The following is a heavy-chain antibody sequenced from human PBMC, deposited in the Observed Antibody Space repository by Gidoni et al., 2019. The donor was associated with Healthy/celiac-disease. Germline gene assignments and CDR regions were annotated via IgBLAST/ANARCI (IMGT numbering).Heavy chain of an antibody. CDR2: TYYRSKLYN. Sequence: QVQLQQSGPGLVKPSQTLSLTCALSGDSVASNRAAWTWIRQSPARGLEWLGRTYYRSKLYNDYAVSVKSRITINPDTSKNQFSLQLNSVTPEDTAVYYCARDVGEYYDILTVYYTNWYFDLCGRGTLVTVSS. CDR3: ARDVGEYYDILTVYYTNWYFDL. CDR1: GDSVASNRAA. J-gene: IGHJ2*01. V-gene: IGHV6-1*01. D-gene: IGHD3-9*01.